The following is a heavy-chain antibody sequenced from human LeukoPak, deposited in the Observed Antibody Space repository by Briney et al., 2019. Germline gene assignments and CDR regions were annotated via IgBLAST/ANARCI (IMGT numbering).Heavy chain of an antibody. V-gene: IGHV3-11*01. D-gene: IGHD1-26*01. J-gene: IGHJ4*02. Sequence: GGSLRLSCAASGFTFSDYYMSWIRQAPGKGLEWVSYISSSGSTIYYADSVKGRFTISRDNAKNSLYLQMNSLRAEDTALYYCAKDITYSGSYNLFDYWGQGTLVTVSS. CDR3: AKDITYSGSYNLFDY. CDR2: ISSSGSTI. CDR1: GFTFSDYY.